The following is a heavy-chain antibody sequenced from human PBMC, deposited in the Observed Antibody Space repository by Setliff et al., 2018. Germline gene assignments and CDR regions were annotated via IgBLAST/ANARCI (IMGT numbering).Heavy chain of an antibody. CDR2: ISPYSGES. D-gene: IGHD3-16*01. V-gene: IGHV1-18*01. CDR3: TRARAPRVVLAADFDL. CDR1: GYTFTINH. Sequence: ASVKVSCKASGYTFTINHLYWVRQAPGQGLEWMGWISPYSGESNYAQKFQDRLTVTADTSTKTTYMELRSLTSDDTAVYFCTRARAPRVVLAADFDLWGQGTLVTVSS. J-gene: IGHJ4*02.